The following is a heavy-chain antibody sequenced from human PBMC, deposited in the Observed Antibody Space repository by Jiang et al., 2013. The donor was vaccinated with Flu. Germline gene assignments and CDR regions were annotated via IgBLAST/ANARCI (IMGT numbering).Heavy chain of an antibody. V-gene: IGHV1-24*01. Sequence: CGAEVKKPGASVKVSCKVSGYTLTELSMHWVRQAPGKGLERMGGFDPEDGETIYAQKFQGRVTMTEDTSTDTAYMELSSLRSEDTAVYYCATTPYDSSGYYYYGMDVWGQGTTVTVSS. D-gene: IGHD3-22*01. CDR3: ATTPYDSSGYYYYGMDV. CDR1: GYTLTELS. CDR2: FDPEDGET. J-gene: IGHJ6*02.